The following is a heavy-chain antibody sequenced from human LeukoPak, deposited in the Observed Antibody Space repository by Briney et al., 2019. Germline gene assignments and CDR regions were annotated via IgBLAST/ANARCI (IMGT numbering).Heavy chain of an antibody. J-gene: IGHJ4*02. D-gene: IGHD3-10*01. V-gene: IGHV3-23*01. CDR2: ISGSGGST. CDR3: ATGYDSGTYYLPLRY. Sequence: PGGSLRLSCAASAITFSSYAVSWVRQAPGKGLEWVSGISGSGGSTYYADSVKGRFTISRDNSKNTLYLQMNGLRAEDTAVYYCATGYDSGTYYLPLRYWGQGTLVTVSS. CDR1: AITFSSYA.